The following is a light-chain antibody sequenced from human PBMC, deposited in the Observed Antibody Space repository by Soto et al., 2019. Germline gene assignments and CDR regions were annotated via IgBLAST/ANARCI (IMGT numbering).Light chain of an antibody. J-gene: IGKJ5*01. CDR3: QQYNSYPIT. V-gene: IGKV3-11*01. Sequence: ENVLTQSPATLSLSPGERATLSCRASQSVGNNLAWYQQKPGQAPSLLIYEASTRATGIPARFSGSGSGTDFTLTISSLEPEDFAVYYCQQYNSYPITFGQGTRLEIK. CDR2: EAS. CDR1: QSVGNN.